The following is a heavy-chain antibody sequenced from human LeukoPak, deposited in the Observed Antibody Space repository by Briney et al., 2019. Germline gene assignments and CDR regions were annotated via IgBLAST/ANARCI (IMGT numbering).Heavy chain of an antibody. D-gene: IGHD2-21*01. J-gene: IGHJ4*02. Sequence: SETLSLTCTVSGGSISSSSYYWGWIRQPPGKGLEWIGSIYYSGSTYYNPSLKSRVTISVDTSKNQFSLKLSSVTAADTAVYYCLVVIAKGRNYWGQGTLVTVSS. V-gene: IGHV4-39*01. CDR1: GGSISSSSYY. CDR3: LVVIAKGRNY. CDR2: IYYSGST.